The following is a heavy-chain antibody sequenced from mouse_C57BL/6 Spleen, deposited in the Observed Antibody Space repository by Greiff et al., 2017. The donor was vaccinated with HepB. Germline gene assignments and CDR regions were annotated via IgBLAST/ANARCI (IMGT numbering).Heavy chain of an antibody. CDR2: VYPYNGGT. V-gene: IGHV1-36*01. CDR3: ARSGGLRRSTYWYFDV. D-gene: IGHD2-4*01. J-gene: IGHJ1*03. CDR1: GFTFTDYY. Sequence: EVQLQQSGPVLVKPGPSVKISCKASGFTFTDYYMHWVKQSHGKSLEWIGLVYPYNGGTSYNQKFKGKATLTVDTSSSTAYMELNSLTSEDSAVYYCARSGGLRRSTYWYFDVWGTGTTVTVSS.